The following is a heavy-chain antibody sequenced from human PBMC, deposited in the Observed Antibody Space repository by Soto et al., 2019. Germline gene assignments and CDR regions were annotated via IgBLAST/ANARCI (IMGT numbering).Heavy chain of an antibody. Sequence: EVQLVETGGDLIQPGGSLRLSCAASGFTVSSDSMTWVRQAPGKGLESISIIYSDNNTDYADSVKGRFSISRDTSKNILYPQMNSLRAEDTAEYYCARHYSAMGVWGQGTTVTVSS. CDR2: IYSDNNT. CDR1: GFTVSSDS. V-gene: IGHV3-53*02. CDR3: ARHYSAMGV. J-gene: IGHJ6*02.